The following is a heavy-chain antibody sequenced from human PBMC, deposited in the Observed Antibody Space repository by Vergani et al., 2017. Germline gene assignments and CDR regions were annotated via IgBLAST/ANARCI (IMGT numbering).Heavy chain of an antibody. V-gene: IGHV3-7*01. CDR3: ARVGRDIVVVPAAKYYYYGMDV. J-gene: IGHJ6*02. CDR1: GFTFSSYW. D-gene: IGHD2-2*01. Sequence: EVQLVESGGGLVQPGGSLRLSCAASGFTFSSYWMSWVRQAPGKGLEWVANIKQDGSEKYYVDSLKGRFTISRDNAKNSLYLQMNSLRAEDTAVYYCARVGRDIVVVPAAKYYYYGMDVWGQGTTVTVSS. CDR2: IKQDGSEK.